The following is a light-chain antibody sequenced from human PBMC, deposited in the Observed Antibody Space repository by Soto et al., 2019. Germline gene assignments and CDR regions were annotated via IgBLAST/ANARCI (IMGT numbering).Light chain of an antibody. V-gene: IGKV3-20*01. Sequence: EIVLTQSPGTLSLSPGEGATLSCRASHSINSFLAWYQQRRGQAPRLLIHGASNRATGIPDRFSGSGSGPDFTLTISRLEPEDFAVYYCQQYGGSPRTFGQGTKVDIK. CDR3: QQYGGSPRT. CDR2: GAS. CDR1: HSINSF. J-gene: IGKJ1*01.